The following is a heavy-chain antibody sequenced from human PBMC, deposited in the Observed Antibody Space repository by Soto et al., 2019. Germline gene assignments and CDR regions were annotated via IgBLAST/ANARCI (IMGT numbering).Heavy chain of an antibody. J-gene: IGHJ4*02. CDR3: ARVDSSGSYFDY. D-gene: IGHD3-22*01. Sequence: SETLSLTCTVSGGSISSYYWSWIRQPPGKGLEWIAYIYYTGSTNYNPSLKSRVTLSADTSKNQFSLKLISVTAADTAMYYCARVDSSGSYFDYWGQGPLVTVS. CDR1: GGSISSYY. CDR2: IYYTGST. V-gene: IGHV4-59*01.